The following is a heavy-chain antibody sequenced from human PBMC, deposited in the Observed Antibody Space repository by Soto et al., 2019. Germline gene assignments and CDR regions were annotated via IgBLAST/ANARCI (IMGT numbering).Heavy chain of an antibody. J-gene: IGHJ6*03. CDR3: ARDCEGMTTVTTSMDV. D-gene: IGHD4-4*01. CDR2: ISSSSSTI. CDR1: GFTFSSYS. V-gene: IGHV3-48*01. Sequence: GGSLRLSCAASGFTFSSYSMNWVCQAPGKGLEWVSYISSSSSTIYYADSVKGRFTISRDNAKNSLYLQMNSLRAEDTAVYYCARDCEGMTTVTTSMDVWGKGNTVTVSS.